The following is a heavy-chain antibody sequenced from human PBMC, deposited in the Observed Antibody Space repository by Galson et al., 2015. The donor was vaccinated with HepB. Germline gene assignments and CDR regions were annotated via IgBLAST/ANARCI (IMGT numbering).Heavy chain of an antibody. V-gene: IGHV3-30-3*01. J-gene: IGHJ3*01. CDR3: ARDGGTDAFDV. CDR1: GFTFSSYA. Sequence: SLRLSCAASGFTFSSYAMHWVRQAPGKGLEWVALISYDGSNKYSADSVKGQLTISRNNTKNTLYLQMNSRRAEDTAVYYCARDGGTDAFDVWGQGTVVTVSS. CDR2: ISYDGSNK. D-gene: IGHD2-15*01.